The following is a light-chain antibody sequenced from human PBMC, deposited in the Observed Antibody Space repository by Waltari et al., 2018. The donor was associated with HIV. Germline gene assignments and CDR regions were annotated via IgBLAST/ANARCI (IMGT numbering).Light chain of an antibody. J-gene: IGKJ4*01. CDR1: QSVLYNSNNKTY. V-gene: IGKV4-1*01. CDR3: QQYFSIPLT. CDR2: WAS. Sequence: DIVMTQSPASLVVFLGERATINCKSSQSVLYNSNNKTYLAWYQQKPGQPPKLLIYWASTRESGVPDRFSGSGSGTDFSLSISSLQSEDVAVYYCQQYFSIPLTFGGGTKVEIK.